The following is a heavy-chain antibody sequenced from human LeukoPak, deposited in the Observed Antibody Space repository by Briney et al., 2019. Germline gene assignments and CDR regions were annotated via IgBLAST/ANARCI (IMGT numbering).Heavy chain of an antibody. D-gene: IGHD5-18*01. CDR3: ARDGYSYGSHDY. Sequence: ASVKVSCKASGGTSSSYAISWVRQAPGQGLEWMGRIIPILGIANYAQKFQGRVTITADKSTSTAYMELSSLRSEDTAVYYCARDGYSYGSHDYWGQGTLVTVSS. V-gene: IGHV1-69*04. CDR2: IIPILGIA. CDR1: GGTSSSYA. J-gene: IGHJ4*02.